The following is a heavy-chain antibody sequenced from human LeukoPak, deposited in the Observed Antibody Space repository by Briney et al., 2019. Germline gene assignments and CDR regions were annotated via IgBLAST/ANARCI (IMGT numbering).Heavy chain of an antibody. CDR1: GFTFSSYA. Sequence: GGSLRLSCAASGFTFSSYAMSWVRQAPGKGLEWVSAISGSGDNTYYAESVKGRFTSSRDNSKNTLYLQMNSLSAEDTAVYYCAKSYRDYYGSGSYYSVGYFDYWGQGTLVSVSS. V-gene: IGHV3-23*01. D-gene: IGHD3-10*01. CDR2: ISGSGDNT. CDR3: AKSYRDYYGSGSYYSVGYFDY. J-gene: IGHJ4*02.